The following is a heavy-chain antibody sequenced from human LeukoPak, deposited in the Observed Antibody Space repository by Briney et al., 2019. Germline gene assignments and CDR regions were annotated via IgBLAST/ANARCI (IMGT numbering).Heavy chain of an antibody. CDR1: GFTFSSYG. J-gene: IGHJ6*02. V-gene: IGHV3-30*03. CDR3: AREGNYYDMDV. CDR2: ISYDGSNK. Sequence: WGSLRLSCAASGFTFSSYGMHWVRQAPGKGLEWVAVISYDGSNKYYADSVKGRFTISRDNSKNTLCLQMNSLRAEDTAVYYCAREGNYYDMDVWGQGTTVIVSS.